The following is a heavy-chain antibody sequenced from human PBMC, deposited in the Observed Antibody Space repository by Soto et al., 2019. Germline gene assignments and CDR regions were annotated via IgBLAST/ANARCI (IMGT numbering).Heavy chain of an antibody. Sequence: PSETLCHTCAVYGGSFSGYYWSWIRQPQGKGLEWIGEINHSGSTNYNPSLESRVTISLDTSKNQFSLRLTSVTAADTAVYFCARVRTEYAGLDYWGQGTLVTVFS. V-gene: IGHV4-34*01. J-gene: IGHJ1*01. D-gene: IGHD2-2*01. CDR1: GGSFSGYY. CDR3: ARVRTEYAGLDY. CDR2: INHSGST.